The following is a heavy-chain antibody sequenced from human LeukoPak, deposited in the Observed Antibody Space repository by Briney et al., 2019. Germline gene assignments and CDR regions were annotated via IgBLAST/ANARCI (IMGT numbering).Heavy chain of an antibody. CDR2: ISSSSSTI. CDR1: GFTFSSYS. J-gene: IGHJ6*03. V-gene: IGHV3-48*04. CDR3: ATEYCALCYMDV. D-gene: IGHD2/OR15-2a*01. Sequence: GGSLRLSCAAPGFTFSSYSMNWVRQAPGKGLEWVSYISSSSSTIYYADSVKGRFTISRDNAKNSLYLQMNSLRAEDTAVYYCATEYCALCYMDVWGKGTTVTVSS.